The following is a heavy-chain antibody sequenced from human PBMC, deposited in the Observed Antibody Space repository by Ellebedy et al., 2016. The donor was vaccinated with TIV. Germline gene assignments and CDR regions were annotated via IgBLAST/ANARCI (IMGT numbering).Heavy chain of an antibody. Sequence: MPGGSLRLSCTVSGGPISSSTSYWGWIRQPPGKGLEWIGSIHFSGITYYNPSLKSRVTISVVTSKNQFSLKLSSVTAADTAVYYCATARRDPYYSGMDVWGQGTTVTVSS. CDR3: ATARRDPYYSGMDV. J-gene: IGHJ6*02. D-gene: IGHD6-13*01. CDR1: GGPISSSTSY. CDR2: IHFSGIT. V-gene: IGHV4-39*01.